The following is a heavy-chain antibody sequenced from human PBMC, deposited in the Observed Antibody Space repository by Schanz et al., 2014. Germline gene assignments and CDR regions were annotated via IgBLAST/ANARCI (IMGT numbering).Heavy chain of an antibody. V-gene: IGHV3-30*18. CDR3: AKDDTQVNGMDV. CDR1: GFTFSGYG. Sequence: QVQLVESGGGVVQPGRSLRLSCAASGFTFSGYGMHWVRQAPGKGLEWVAIISYDGRHKNYADSVKGRFTISRDNSKNTLHLQMNSLRVEDKAVYYCAKDDTQVNGMDVWGQGTTVTVSS. CDR2: ISYDGRHK. J-gene: IGHJ6*02.